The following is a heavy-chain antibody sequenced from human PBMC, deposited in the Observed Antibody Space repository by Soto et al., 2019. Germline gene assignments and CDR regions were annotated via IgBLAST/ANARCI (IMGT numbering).Heavy chain of an antibody. CDR3: TTPPPYCSGGGCYSRNYYYGMDV. CDR1: GFTFSNAW. CDR2: IKSKTDGGTT. Sequence: GGSLRLSCAASGFTFSNAWMNWVRQAPGKGLEWVGRIKSKTDGGTTDYAAPVKGRFTISRDDSKNTLYLQMNSLKTEDTAVYYCTTPPPYCSGGGCYSRNYYYGMDVWGQGTTVTVSS. V-gene: IGHV3-15*07. D-gene: IGHD2-15*01. J-gene: IGHJ6*02.